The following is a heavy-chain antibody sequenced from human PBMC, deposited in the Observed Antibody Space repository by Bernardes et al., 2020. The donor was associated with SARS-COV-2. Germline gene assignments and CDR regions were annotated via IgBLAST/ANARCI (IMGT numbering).Heavy chain of an antibody. J-gene: IGHJ4*02. D-gene: IGHD6-13*01. V-gene: IGHV5-10-1*01. Sequence: GESLKISCKGSGYRFTSYWISWVRQMPGKGLEWMGRIDPSDSYTNYSPSFQGHVTIPADKSISTAYLQWKSLKASDTAMYYCARFYPGIAAAGDYWGQGTLVTVSS. CDR2: IDPSDSYT. CDR1: GYRFTSYW. CDR3: ARFYPGIAAAGDY.